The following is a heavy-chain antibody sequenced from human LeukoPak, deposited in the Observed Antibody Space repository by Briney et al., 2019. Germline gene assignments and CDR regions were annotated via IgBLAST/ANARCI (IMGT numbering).Heavy chain of an antibody. Sequence: ASVKVSCKASGGTFSSYAISWVRQAPGQGLEWMGRIIPILGIANYAQKFQGRVTITADKSTSTAYMELSSLRSEDTAAYYCARGTYYYDSSGYLYWGQGTLVTVSS. D-gene: IGHD3-22*01. J-gene: IGHJ4*02. V-gene: IGHV1-69*04. CDR1: GGTFSSYA. CDR2: IIPILGIA. CDR3: ARGTYYYDSSGYLY.